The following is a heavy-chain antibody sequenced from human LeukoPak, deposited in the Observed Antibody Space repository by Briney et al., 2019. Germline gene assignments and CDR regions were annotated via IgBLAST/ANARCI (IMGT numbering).Heavy chain of an antibody. Sequence: GGSLRLSCAASGFTFDDYAMHWVWQAPGKGLEWVSGISWNSGSIGYADSVKGRFTISRDNAKNSLYLQMNSLRAEDTALYYCARSPTYYDFWSGYWFDYWGQGTLVTVSS. CDR2: ISWNSGSI. J-gene: IGHJ4*02. CDR1: GFTFDDYA. V-gene: IGHV3-9*01. CDR3: ARSPTYYDFWSGYWFDY. D-gene: IGHD3-3*01.